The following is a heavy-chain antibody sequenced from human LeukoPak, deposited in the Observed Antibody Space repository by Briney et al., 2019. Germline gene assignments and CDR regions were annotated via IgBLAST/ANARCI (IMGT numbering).Heavy chain of an antibody. CDR1: GFTFSSYG. V-gene: IGHV3-30*18. CDR2: ISYDGSNK. J-gene: IGHJ4*02. D-gene: IGHD2-2*01. CDR3: AKEGIVVVPAAPYFDY. Sequence: GGTRRLSCAASGFTFSSYGMHWVRQAPGKGLEWVAVISYDGSNKYYADSVKGRFTISRDNSKNTLYLQMNSLRAEDTAVYYCAKEGIVVVPAAPYFDYWGQGTLVTVSS.